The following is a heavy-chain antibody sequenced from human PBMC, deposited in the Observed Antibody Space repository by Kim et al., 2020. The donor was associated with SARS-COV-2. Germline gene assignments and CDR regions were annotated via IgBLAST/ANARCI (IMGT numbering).Heavy chain of an antibody. J-gene: IGHJ4*02. V-gene: IGHV3-15*01. D-gene: IGHD4-17*01. CDR3: AAYGGHDY. CDR2: VKTKTDGGTT. Sequence: GGYLRLSCVASGFTFTNAWMNWVRQAPGKGLEWVGRVKTKTDGGTTDYAAPVKDRFTISRDDSKSTVSLQMNSLKTEDTAVYYCAAYGGHDYWGQGTLVTVSS. CDR1: GFTFTNAW.